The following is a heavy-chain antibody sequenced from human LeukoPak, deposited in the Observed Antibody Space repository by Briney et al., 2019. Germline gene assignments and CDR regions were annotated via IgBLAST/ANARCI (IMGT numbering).Heavy chain of an antibody. D-gene: IGHD3-10*01. V-gene: IGHV3-15*01. J-gene: IGHJ4*02. CDR2: IKSKPDGGTT. Sequence: PGGSLRLSCAASGFTFSNAWMSWVRQAPGKGLEWVGRIKSKPDGGTTDYAAPVKGRFTISRDDSKNTLYLQMNSLKTEDTAVYYCTTVWWFGDKELDYWGQGTLVTVSS. CDR3: TTVWWFGDKELDY. CDR1: GFTFSNAW.